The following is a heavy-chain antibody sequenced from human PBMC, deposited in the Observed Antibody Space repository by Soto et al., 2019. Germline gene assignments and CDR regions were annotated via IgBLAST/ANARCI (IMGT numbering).Heavy chain of an antibody. V-gene: IGHV4-59*01. D-gene: IGHD6-13*01. J-gene: IGHJ4*02. Sequence: SETLSLTCTVSGGSISSNYWTWIRQPPGKGLEWIGYVYNSGSTNYNPSLKSRVTISEDTSKSQFSLKVNSMTAADTAVYYCARYRREAVAGYTLDNWGQGVLVTVSS. CDR3: ARYRREAVAGYTLDN. CDR2: VYNSGST. CDR1: GGSISSNY.